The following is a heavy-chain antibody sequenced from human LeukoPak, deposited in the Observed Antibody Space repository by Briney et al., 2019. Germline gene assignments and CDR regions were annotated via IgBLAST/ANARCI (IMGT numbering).Heavy chain of an antibody. CDR3: ASHTGPPEGFRPFSYFYSYRDV. D-gene: IGHD3-3*01. Sequence: ASVKVSCKASGGTFSNYAISWVRQAPGQGLEWMGGIIPIFGTANFAQNFQGRVTITADKSTTTAYMELSSLRSEDTAVYYCASHTGPPEGFRPFSYFYSYRDVWGKGPTVTVSS. CDR2: IIPIFGTA. CDR1: GGTFSNYA. J-gene: IGHJ6*03. V-gene: IGHV1-69*06.